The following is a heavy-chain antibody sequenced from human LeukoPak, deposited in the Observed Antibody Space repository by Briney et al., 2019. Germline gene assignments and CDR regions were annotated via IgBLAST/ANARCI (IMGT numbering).Heavy chain of an antibody. D-gene: IGHD5/OR15-5a*01. V-gene: IGHV3-30*02. Sequence: GGSLRLSCEASRFTFRSYPMHWVRQAPGKGLEWVAFIRYDGNNKYYADSVKGRFTISRDNSKNTLYLQMNSLRADDTAVYYCAKEPVYYWGQGTLVTVSS. CDR3: AKEPVYY. CDR1: RFTFRSYP. CDR2: IRYDGNNK. J-gene: IGHJ4*02.